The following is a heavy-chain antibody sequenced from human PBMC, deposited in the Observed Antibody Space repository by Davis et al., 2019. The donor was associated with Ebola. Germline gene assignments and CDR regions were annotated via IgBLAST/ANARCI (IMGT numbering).Heavy chain of an antibody. CDR1: GFTSSSYA. CDR2: INWNGGST. Sequence: GESLKISCAASGFTSSSYAMSWVRQAPGKGLEWVSGINWNGGSTGYADSVKGRFTISRDNAKNSLYLQMNSLRAEDTALYHCARVAPYDYIWGSYRLPTDYWGQGTLVTVSS. V-gene: IGHV3-20*01. D-gene: IGHD3-16*02. J-gene: IGHJ4*02. CDR3: ARVAPYDYIWGSYRLPTDY.